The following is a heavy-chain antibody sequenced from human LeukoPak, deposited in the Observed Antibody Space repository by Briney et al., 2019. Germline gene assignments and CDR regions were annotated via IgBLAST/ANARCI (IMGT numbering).Heavy chain of an antibody. J-gene: IGHJ4*02. CDR1: GFIFSNYG. CDR3: ARVPSGTLNLDPYFDY. V-gene: IGHV3-33*08. CDR2: IWYDGSNK. Sequence: GGSLRLSCAASGFIFSNYGMNWVRQAPGKGLEWVAVIWYDGSNKYYADSVKGRFTIFRDNSKNTLYLQMNSLRAEDTAIYYCARVPSGTLNLDPYFDYWGQGTLVTVSS. D-gene: IGHD1-1*01.